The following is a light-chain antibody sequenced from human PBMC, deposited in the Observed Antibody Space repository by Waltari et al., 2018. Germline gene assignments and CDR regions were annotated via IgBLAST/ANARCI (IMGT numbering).Light chain of an antibody. CDR1: QSVRGS. V-gene: IGKV3-20*01. Sequence: EIVLTQSPGTLSLSPGERATLSCRASQSVRGSLAWYQQKAGQAPRLLIYGASSRATGIPDRSSGGGSGTDFSLTISRLEPEDFAVYYCQHYVRLPATFGKGTKVEI. CDR2: GAS. J-gene: IGKJ1*01. CDR3: QHYVRLPAT.